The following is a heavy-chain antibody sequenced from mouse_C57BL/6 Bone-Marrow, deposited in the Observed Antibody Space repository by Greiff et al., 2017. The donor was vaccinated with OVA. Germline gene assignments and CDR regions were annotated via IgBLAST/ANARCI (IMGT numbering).Heavy chain of an antibody. J-gene: IGHJ1*03. CDR1: GYSITSDY. CDR3: ARYAYYDYERYGYFDV. V-gene: IGHV3-8*01. Sequence: DVKLQESGPGLAKPSQTLSLTCSVTGYSITSDYWNWIRKFPGNKLEYMGYISYSGSTYYNPSLKRRISITRDTSKNQYYLQLNSVTTEDTATYYCARYAYYDYERYGYFDVWGTGTTVTVSS. D-gene: IGHD2-4*01. CDR2: ISYSGST.